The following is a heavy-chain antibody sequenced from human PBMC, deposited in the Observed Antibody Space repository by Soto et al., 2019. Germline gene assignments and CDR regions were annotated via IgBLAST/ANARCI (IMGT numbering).Heavy chain of an antibody. V-gene: IGHV2-5*01. Sequence: QITLKESGPTLVKPTQTLTLTCTFSGFSLRSSGVHVGWIRQPPGKAMEWLALIYGNDDKRYSPSLKSRLTITKDTSKIQVVLTMTNMDPVDTPTYYCAHSRLVISFDYWGXGTLVTVSS. D-gene: IGHD2-8*02. CDR1: GFSLRSSGVH. CDR2: IYGNDDK. CDR3: AHSRLVISFDY. J-gene: IGHJ4*02.